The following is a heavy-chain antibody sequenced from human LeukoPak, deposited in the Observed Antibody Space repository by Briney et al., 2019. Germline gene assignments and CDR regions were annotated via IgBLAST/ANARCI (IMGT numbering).Heavy chain of an antibody. Sequence: ASVKVSCKASGYTFTGYYMHWVRQAPGQGLEWMGIINPSGGSTSYAQKFQGRVTMTRDMSTSTVYMELSSLRSEDTAVYYCARAGRCSGGSCYSRAFLLDYWGQGTLVTVSS. CDR3: ARAGRCSGGSCYSRAFLLDY. CDR1: GYTFTGYY. J-gene: IGHJ4*02. D-gene: IGHD2-15*01. CDR2: INPSGGST. V-gene: IGHV1-46*01.